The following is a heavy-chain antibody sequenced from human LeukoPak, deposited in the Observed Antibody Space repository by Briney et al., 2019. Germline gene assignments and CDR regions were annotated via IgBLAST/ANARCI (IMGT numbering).Heavy chain of an antibody. CDR1: GYTFTSYA. CDR3: ARAISPYSSGWYYGY. D-gene: IGHD6-19*01. V-gene: IGHV1-69*13. CDR2: IIPIFGTA. J-gene: IGHJ4*02. Sequence: SVKVSCKASGYTFTSYAITWVRQVPGQGLEWMGGIIPIFGTANHAQKFQGRVTITADESTSTAYMELSSLRSEDTAVYYCARAISPYSSGWYYGYWGQGTLVTVSS.